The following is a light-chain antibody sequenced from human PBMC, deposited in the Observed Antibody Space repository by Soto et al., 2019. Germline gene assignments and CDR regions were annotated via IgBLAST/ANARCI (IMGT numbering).Light chain of an antibody. V-gene: IGKV1-39*01. Sequence: DIQLTQSQSSLSASVGEEVTLTCLASQTIMTYLNWYQLKPGKPPRLLIYAASSLQSGVPSRFSGSGSGTDFTLTISSLQPEDFATYSCQQSYNSPQTFGQGTKVDIK. CDR3: QQSYNSPQT. CDR2: AAS. J-gene: IGKJ1*01. CDR1: QTIMTY.